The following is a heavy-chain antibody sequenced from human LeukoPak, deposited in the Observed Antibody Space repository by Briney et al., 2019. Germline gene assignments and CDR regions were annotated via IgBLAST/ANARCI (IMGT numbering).Heavy chain of an antibody. Sequence: GGSLRLSCAASGFTFSSYGMHWVRQAPGKGLEWVAVISYDGSNKYYAGSVKGRFTISRDNSKSTLYLQMNSLRAEDTAVYYCAKDRRPGYCSGGSCRGPVDYWGQGTLVTVSS. J-gene: IGHJ4*02. V-gene: IGHV3-30*18. CDR2: ISYDGSNK. D-gene: IGHD2-15*01. CDR1: GFTFSSYG. CDR3: AKDRRPGYCSGGSCRGPVDY.